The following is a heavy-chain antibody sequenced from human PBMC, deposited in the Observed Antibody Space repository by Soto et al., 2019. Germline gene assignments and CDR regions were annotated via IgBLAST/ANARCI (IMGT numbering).Heavy chain of an antibody. V-gene: IGHV4-34*01. D-gene: IGHD6-19*01. Sequence: QVQLQQWGAGLLKPSETLSLTCAVYGGSFSGYYWSWIRQPPGKGLEWIGEINHSGSTNYNPSLKSRVTISVDTSKNQFSLKLSSVTAADTAVYYCARGGYGSGGYWGQGTLVTVSS. CDR3: ARGGYGSGGY. CDR2: INHSGST. J-gene: IGHJ4*02. CDR1: GGSFSGYY.